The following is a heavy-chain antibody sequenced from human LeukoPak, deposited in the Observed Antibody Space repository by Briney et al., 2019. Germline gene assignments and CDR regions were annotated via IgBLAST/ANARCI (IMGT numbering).Heavy chain of an antibody. D-gene: IGHD2-15*01. V-gene: IGHV4-59*07. CDR3: ARVMAAASYYFDY. Sequence: SDTLSLTCTVSGCSISSYYWSWIRQPPGKGLEWIGYIYYSGSTNYNPSLKSRVTISVDTSKNQFSLKLSSVTAADTAVYYWARVMAAASYYFDYWGQGTLVTVSS. CDR1: GCSISSYY. CDR2: IYYSGST. J-gene: IGHJ4*02.